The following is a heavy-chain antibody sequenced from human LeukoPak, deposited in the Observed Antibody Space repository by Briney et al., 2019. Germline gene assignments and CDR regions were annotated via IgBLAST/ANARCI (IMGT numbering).Heavy chain of an antibody. CDR3: ARESPYYYDSSGYRYYYYYGMDV. V-gene: IGHV4-59*01. CDR2: IYYSGST. J-gene: IGHJ6*02. Sequence: SETLSLTCTVSGGSISSYYWSWIRQPPGKGLEWIGYIYYSGSTNYNPSLKSRVTISVDTSKNQLSLKLSSVTAADTAVYYCARESPYYYDSSGYRYYYYYGMDVWGQGTTVTVSS. CDR1: GGSISSYY. D-gene: IGHD3-22*01.